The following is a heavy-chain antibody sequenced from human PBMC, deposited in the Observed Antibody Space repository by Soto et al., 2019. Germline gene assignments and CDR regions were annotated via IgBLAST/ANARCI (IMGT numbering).Heavy chain of an antibody. D-gene: IGHD2-15*01. CDR1: GDSIRTSKYY. V-gene: IGHV4-39*07. J-gene: IGHJ5*02. CDR3: ARQDRVVAEGRWFDP. CDR2: VHYSGNT. Sequence: SETLSLTCTVSGDSIRTSKYYWAWVRQLPGKGLEWLGSVHYSGNTYYNPSLKSRLTISVDKSKNQFSLNLSSVTAADTAVYYCARQDRVVAEGRWFDPWGQGTLVTVSS.